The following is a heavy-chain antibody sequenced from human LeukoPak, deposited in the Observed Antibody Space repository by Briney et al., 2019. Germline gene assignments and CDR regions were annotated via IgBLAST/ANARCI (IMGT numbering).Heavy chain of an antibody. Sequence: SETLTLTCTVSGCPISSYYWSWIRQPPGKGLEWIGYIYYSGSTNYYPSPKSPVPISVDTSKNQFSLTLSSVTAADTAVYYCASRGYSSGSFSRYYFDYWGQGTLVTVSS. CDR3: ASRGYSSGSFSRYYFDY. J-gene: IGHJ4*02. CDR1: GCPISSYY. D-gene: IGHD3-10*01. CDR2: IYYSGST. V-gene: IGHV4-59*08.